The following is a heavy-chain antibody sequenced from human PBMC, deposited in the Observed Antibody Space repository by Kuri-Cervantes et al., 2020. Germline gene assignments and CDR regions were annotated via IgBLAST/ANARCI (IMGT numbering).Heavy chain of an antibody. Sequence: GESLKISCAAPGFTFSSYDMHWVRQATGKGLEGVSAIGTAGDTYYPGSVKGRFTSSRDSSKNTLYLQMGSLRAEDTAVYYCAKDGYCSGGGCHANHFDLWGQGTLVTVSS. V-gene: IGHV3-13*01. CDR1: GFTFSSYD. CDR2: IGTAGDT. D-gene: IGHD2-15*01. CDR3: AKDGYCSGGGCHANHFDL. J-gene: IGHJ4*02.